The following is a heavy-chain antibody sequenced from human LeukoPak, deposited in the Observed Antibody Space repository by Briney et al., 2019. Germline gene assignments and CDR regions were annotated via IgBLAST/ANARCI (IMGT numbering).Heavy chain of an antibody. CDR2: ISAYNGNT. J-gene: IGHJ4*02. CDR1: GYTFTSYG. V-gene: IGHV1-18*01. Sequence: ASVKVSCKTSGYTFTSYGISWVRQAPGQGLEWMGWISAYNGNTNYAQKLQGRVTMTTDTSTSTVYLELRSLRSDDTALYYCAKDSSSWLNYYFDYWGQGTLVTVSS. D-gene: IGHD6-13*01. CDR3: AKDSSSWLNYYFDY.